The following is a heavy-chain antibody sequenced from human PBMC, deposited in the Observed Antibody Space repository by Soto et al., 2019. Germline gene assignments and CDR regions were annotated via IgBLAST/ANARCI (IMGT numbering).Heavy chain of an antibody. J-gene: IGHJ2*01. CDR1: GGSISSGDYY. V-gene: IGHV4-30-4*01. Sequence: QVQLQESGPGLVKPSQTLSLTCTVSGGSISSGDYYWSWIRQPPGKGLEWIAYIYYSVSTYYNPSLKSRVTISVDTSKNQFSLKLNSVTAADTAVYYCAREWRYSTWYFDLWGRGTLVTVSS. D-gene: IGHD5-12*01. CDR3: AREWRYSTWYFDL. CDR2: IYYSVST.